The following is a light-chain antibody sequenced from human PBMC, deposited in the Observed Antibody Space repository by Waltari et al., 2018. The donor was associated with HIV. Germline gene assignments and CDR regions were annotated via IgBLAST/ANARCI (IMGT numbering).Light chain of an antibody. CDR1: QSVSGSY. V-gene: IGKV3-20*01. CDR2: SVS. CDR3: HQYVTSPWT. J-gene: IGKJ1*01. Sequence: EIVLTQSPGTLSLSPGETATLSCRASQSVSGSYLAWYQQKPGQPPRLLIYSVSNRATGSPDRVRGSGSVTDFTLTISRLEPEDSAVYYCHQYVTSPWTFGQGTKVESK.